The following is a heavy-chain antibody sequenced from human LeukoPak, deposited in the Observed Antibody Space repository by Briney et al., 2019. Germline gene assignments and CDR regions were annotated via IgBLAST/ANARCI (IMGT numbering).Heavy chain of an antibody. CDR2: INPNSGGT. V-gene: IGHV1-2*02. D-gene: IGHD1-1*01. CDR3: AREYWKVRPASGNNWFDP. J-gene: IGHJ5*02. Sequence: ASVKVSCKASGCSFTDYYIHWVRQAPGQGLEWMGWINPNSGGTNYAQKFQGRVTMTRDTSTSTAYMELNSLRFDDTAVYYCAREYWKVRPASGNNWFDPWGQGILVTVSS. CDR1: GCSFTDYY.